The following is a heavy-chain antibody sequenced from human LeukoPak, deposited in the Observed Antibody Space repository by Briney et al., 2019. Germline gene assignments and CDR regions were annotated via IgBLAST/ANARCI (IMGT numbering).Heavy chain of an antibody. CDR2: IRDDGSNK. V-gene: IGHV3-30*02. CDR3: AREGYYDSSGHGDAFDI. Sequence: GGSLRLSCTVSGFTFSDSGLSWVRQAPGKGLEWVAFIRDDGSNKFYADSVKGRFTISRDNSKNTLYLQMNSLRAEDTAVYYCAREGYYDSSGHGDAFDIWGQGTMVTVSS. J-gene: IGHJ3*02. CDR1: GFTFSDSG. D-gene: IGHD3-22*01.